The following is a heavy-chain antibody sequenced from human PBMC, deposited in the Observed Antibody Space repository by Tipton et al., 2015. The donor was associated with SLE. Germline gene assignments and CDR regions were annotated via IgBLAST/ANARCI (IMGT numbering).Heavy chain of an antibody. CDR2: IYTSGST. V-gene: IGHV4-61*02. CDR1: GGSISSGSYY. J-gene: IGHJ6*02. D-gene: IGHD1-26*01. CDR3: AREWELLPRGYGMDV. Sequence: TLSLTCTVSGGSISSGSYYWSWIRQPAGQGLEWIGRIYTSGSTNYSPSLKSRVTISVDTSKNQFSLKLSSVTAAATAVYYCAREWELLPRGYGMDVWGQGTTVTVSS.